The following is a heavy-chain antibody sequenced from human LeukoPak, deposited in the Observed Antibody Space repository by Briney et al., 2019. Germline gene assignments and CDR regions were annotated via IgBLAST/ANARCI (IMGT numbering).Heavy chain of an antibody. J-gene: IGHJ4*02. V-gene: IGHV4-61*02. Sequence: SQTLSLTCTVSGGSISSGSYYWNWLRQPAGKGLEWIGLIYTSGSTNYNPSLKSRVTISVDTSKKQFSLKLSSVTAADTAVYYCAGHCDSASCYGSDYWGQGTLVTVSS. CDR2: IYTSGST. CDR1: GGSISSGSYY. D-gene: IGHD2-2*01. CDR3: AGHCDSASCYGSDY.